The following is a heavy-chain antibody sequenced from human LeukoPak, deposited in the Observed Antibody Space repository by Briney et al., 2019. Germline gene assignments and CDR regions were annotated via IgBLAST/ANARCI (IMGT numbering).Heavy chain of an antibody. CDR3: ARNFGTFIDY. CDR1: GSSFTSYW. CDR2: IYPGDSDT. J-gene: IGHJ4*02. V-gene: IGHV5-51*01. D-gene: IGHD3/OR15-3a*01. Sequence: GEALEISFKGSGSSFTSYWVGWGRPVPGKGLGWMGIIYPGDSDTRYSPSSQGQVTISADKSINTAYLQWSSLKASDTAMYYCARNFGTFIDYWAQGTRVTVSS.